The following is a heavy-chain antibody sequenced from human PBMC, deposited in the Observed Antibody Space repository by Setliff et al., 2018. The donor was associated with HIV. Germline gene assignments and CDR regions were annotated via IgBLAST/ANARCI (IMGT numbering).Heavy chain of an antibody. Sequence: SETLSLTCTVSGDSLTSANSYWGWIRQPPGKGLEWIGSIYYSGSPYYSPSFKSRVTMSVDTSKNQFSLKINSVTAAGTALYYCARPPAEYSVRGVPALFEFWGLGALVTVSS. CDR2: IYYSGSP. D-gene: IGHD3-10*01. J-gene: IGHJ4*02. CDR1: GDSLTSANSY. V-gene: IGHV4-39*01. CDR3: ARPPAEYSVRGVPALFEF.